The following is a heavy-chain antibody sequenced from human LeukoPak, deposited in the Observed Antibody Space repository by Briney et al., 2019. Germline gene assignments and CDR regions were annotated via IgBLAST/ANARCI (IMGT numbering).Heavy chain of an antibody. D-gene: IGHD2-21*01. Sequence: ASVKVSCKASGGTFSSYAISWVRQAPGQGLEWMGGIIPIFGTANYAQKFQGRVTITADESTSTAYMELSSLRSEDTAVYYCARDYSAMADLGFDPWGQGTLVTVSS. CDR1: GGTFSSYA. CDR3: ARDYSAMADLGFDP. CDR2: IIPIFGTA. V-gene: IGHV1-69*13. J-gene: IGHJ5*02.